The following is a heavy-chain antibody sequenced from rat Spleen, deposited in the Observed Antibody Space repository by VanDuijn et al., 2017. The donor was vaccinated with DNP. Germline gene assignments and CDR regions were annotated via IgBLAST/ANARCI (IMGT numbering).Heavy chain of an antibody. CDR2: ISYDGGRT. CDR3: ASWGIRAYYFDS. J-gene: IGHJ2*01. CDR1: GFTFKKYW. D-gene: IGHD4-3*01. Sequence: EVQVVESGGDLVRPGRSLKLACVASGFTFKKYWMTWIRQVPGKGLEWVAYISYDGGRTYYGDSVKGRFTSSRDNAKSTIYLQMNSLRSEEMATYYWASWGIRAYYFDSWGQGVMVTVSS. V-gene: IGHV5-31*01.